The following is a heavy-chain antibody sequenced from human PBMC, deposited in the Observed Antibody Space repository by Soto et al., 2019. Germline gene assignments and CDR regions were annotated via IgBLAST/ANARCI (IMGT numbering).Heavy chain of an antibody. Sequence: ASVKVSCKASGYTFTGYYMHWVRQAPGQGLEWMGWINPNSGGTNYAQKFQGWVTMTRDTSISTAYMELSRLRSDDTAVYYCARGDYGSGSYYRLFDYWGQGTLVTVSS. J-gene: IGHJ4*02. CDR1: GYTFTGYY. CDR3: ARGDYGSGSYYRLFDY. D-gene: IGHD3-10*01. V-gene: IGHV1-2*04. CDR2: INPNSGGT.